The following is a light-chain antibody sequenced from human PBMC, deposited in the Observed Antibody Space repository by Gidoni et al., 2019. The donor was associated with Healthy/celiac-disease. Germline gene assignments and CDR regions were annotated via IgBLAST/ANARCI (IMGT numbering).Light chain of an antibody. Sequence: EIVLTQSPGTLSLSPGERATLSCRASQSVSSSYLAWYQQKPGQAPRLLIYGASSRATGIPDRFNGSGSGTDFTLTISRLEPEDFAVYYCQQYGSSSPVTFGPGTKVDIK. CDR2: GAS. CDR3: QQYGSSSPVT. CDR1: QSVSSSY. J-gene: IGKJ3*01. V-gene: IGKV3-20*01.